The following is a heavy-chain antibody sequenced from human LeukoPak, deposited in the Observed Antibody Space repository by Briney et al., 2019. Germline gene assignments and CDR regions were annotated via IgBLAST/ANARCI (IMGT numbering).Heavy chain of an antibody. CDR3: ASSGSYYYFDF. Sequence: SETLSLTCTVSGGSFSSSTYYWGWVRQPPGKGLEWIGSIYYSGSTYYNPSLKSRVTISVDTSKNQFSLNLSSVTAADTAVYYCASSGSYYYFDFWGQGTLVTVSS. CDR1: GGSFSSSTYY. J-gene: IGHJ4*02. D-gene: IGHD1-26*01. CDR2: IYYSGST. V-gene: IGHV4-39*07.